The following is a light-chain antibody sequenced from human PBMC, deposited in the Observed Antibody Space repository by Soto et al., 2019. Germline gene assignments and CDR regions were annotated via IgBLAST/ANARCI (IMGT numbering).Light chain of an antibody. J-gene: IGLJ3*02. CDR1: TGAVTSGNY. CDR3: LIYYGGAQLV. V-gene: IGLV7-43*01. CDR2: TTN. Sequence: QAVVTQEPSLTVSPGGTVTLTCASSTGAVTSGNYPSWFQQRPGQAPRTLIYTTNSKHSWTPARFSGSLLGDKAALTLSGVQHEDEADYYCLIYYGGAQLVFGGGTKLTVL.